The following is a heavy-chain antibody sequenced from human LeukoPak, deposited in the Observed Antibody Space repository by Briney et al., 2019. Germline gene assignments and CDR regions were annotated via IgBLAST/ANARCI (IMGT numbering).Heavy chain of an antibody. V-gene: IGHV3-43*01. Sequence: GGSLRLSCAASGFTFDDYTMHWVRQAPGKGLEWVSLISWDGGSTYYADSVKGRFTISRDNSKNSLYLQMNSLRTEDTALYYCALFGELSSGAFDIWGQGTMVTVSS. D-gene: IGHD3-10*02. CDR2: ISWDGGST. J-gene: IGHJ3*02. CDR1: GFTFDDYT. CDR3: ALFGELSSGAFDI.